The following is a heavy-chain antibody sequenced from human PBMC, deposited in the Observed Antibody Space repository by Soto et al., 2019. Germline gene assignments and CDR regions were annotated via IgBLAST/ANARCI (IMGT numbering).Heavy chain of an antibody. V-gene: IGHV4-38-2*02. CDR3: AREGGIAVAGGGYYFDY. CDR2: IYHSGST. J-gene: IGHJ4*02. Sequence: SETLSLTCAVSGHSISSGFYYWGLILLPPRKGLEWIGSIYHSGSTYYNPSLKSRVTISVDTSKNQVSLKLSSVTAADTAVYYCAREGGIAVAGGGYYFDYWGQGTLVTVSS. CDR1: GHSISSGFYY. D-gene: IGHD6-19*01.